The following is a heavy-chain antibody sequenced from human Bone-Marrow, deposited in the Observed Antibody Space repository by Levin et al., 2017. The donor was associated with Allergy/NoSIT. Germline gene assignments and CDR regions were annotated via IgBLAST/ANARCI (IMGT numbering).Heavy chain of an antibody. Sequence: ASETLSLTCTVSDRSMNNYYWSWIRQPAGKGLEWIGRIFLTGSTDYNPSLKSRVTMSIDTSKKQFSLKLSSVTAADTAVYFCARDTGYGNNYYFDLWGRGTLVSVSS. CDR1: DRSMNNYY. CDR2: IFLTGST. CDR3: ARDTGYGNNYYFDL. D-gene: IGHD4-11*01. V-gene: IGHV4-4*07. J-gene: IGHJ2*01.